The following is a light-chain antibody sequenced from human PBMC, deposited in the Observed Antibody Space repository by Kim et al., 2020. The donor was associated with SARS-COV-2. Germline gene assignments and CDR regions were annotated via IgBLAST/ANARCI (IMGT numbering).Light chain of an antibody. J-gene: IGLJ1*01. CDR2: DVS. CDR1: SSDVGGYNY. V-gene: IGLV2-14*03. Sequence: QSALTQPASVSGSPGQSITISCTGTSSDVGGYNYVSWYQQHPGTAPKLMIYDVSNRPSGVSNRFSGSKSGNTASLTISGLQAEDEADYYCSPYTSSSTPYVFGAGTKVTVL. CDR3: SPYTSSSTPYV.